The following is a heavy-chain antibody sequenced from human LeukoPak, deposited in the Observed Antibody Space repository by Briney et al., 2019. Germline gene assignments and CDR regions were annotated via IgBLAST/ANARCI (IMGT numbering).Heavy chain of an antibody. V-gene: IGHV4-61*09. J-gene: IGHJ4*02. Sequence: PSETLSLTCTVSGGSINSGSYYWNWIRQSAGTGLEWIGHIYTTGTTNCNPSLKSRVTISLDTSKNQFSLNLNSVTAADTAVYYCARCTSTSCYNFDYWGQGALVTVSS. CDR3: ARCTSTSCYNFDY. CDR1: GGSINSGSYY. D-gene: IGHD2-2*02. CDR2: IYTTGTT.